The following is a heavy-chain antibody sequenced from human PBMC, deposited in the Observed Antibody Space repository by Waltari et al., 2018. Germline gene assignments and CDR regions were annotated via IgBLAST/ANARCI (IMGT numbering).Heavy chain of an antibody. Sequence: QLQLQESGPGLVKPSETLSLTCTVSGGSISSSSYYWGWIRQPPGKGLEWIGSIYYSGITYYNPSLKSRVTISVDTSKNQFSLKLSSVTAADTAVYYCAREVRYYYGMDVWGQGTTVTVSS. V-gene: IGHV4-39*07. CDR2: IYYSGIT. J-gene: IGHJ6*02. CDR3: AREVRYYYGMDV. CDR1: GGSISSSSYY.